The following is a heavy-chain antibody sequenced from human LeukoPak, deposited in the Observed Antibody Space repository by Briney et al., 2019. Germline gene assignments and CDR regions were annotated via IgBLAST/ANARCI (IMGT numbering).Heavy chain of an antibody. CDR2: IYTSGST. CDR1: GGSISSYY. V-gene: IGHV4-4*07. J-gene: IGHJ5*02. Sequence: SETLSLTCTVSGGSISSYYWSWIRQPAGKGLEWIGRIYTSGSTNYNPSLKSRVTMSVDTSKNQFSLKLSSVTAADTAVYYCARDWFFHTPGYEVAAAAWGQGTLVTVSP. D-gene: IGHD6-13*01. CDR3: ARDWFFHTPGYEVAAAA.